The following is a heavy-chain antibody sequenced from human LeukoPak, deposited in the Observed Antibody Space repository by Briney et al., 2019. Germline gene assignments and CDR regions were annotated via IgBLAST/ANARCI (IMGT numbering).Heavy chain of an antibody. V-gene: IGHV3-21*04. CDR1: GFTFSSYS. CDR3: ARSESPGYSSGWSDY. Sequence: GGSLRLSCAASGFTFSSYSMNWVRQAPGKGLEWVSSISSSSSYIYYADSVKGRFTISRDNAKNSLYLQMNSLRAEDTAVYYCARSESPGYSSGWSDYWGQGILVTVSS. J-gene: IGHJ4*02. D-gene: IGHD6-19*01. CDR2: ISSSSSYI.